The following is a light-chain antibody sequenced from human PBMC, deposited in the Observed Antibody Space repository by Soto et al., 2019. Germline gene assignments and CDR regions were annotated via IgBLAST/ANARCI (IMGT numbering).Light chain of an antibody. J-gene: IGKJ4*01. V-gene: IGKV3-15*01. Sequence: EVVMTQSPGAVSVSPGERASLSGRASQSVSSNLAWYQQKPGQDPRLLIYATYTRATGITARFSGSGSGTEFTLTISRLQSEDFAVYYCQPYNNWPLTFGGVTQVDIK. CDR3: QPYNNWPLT. CDR1: QSVSSN. CDR2: ATY.